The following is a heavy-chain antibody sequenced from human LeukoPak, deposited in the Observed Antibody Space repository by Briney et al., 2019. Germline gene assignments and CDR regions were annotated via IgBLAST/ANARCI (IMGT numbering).Heavy chain of an antibody. V-gene: IGHV3-23*01. D-gene: IGHD1-1*01. Sequence: PGGSLRLSCAASGFTFSSYAMSWVRQAPGKGLEWVSAISGSGGSTYYADSVKGRFTISRDNLENTLYVQMNSLRVEDTAVYYCAKGHSAHGTGFDYWAGEPWSSSPQ. CDR2: ISGSGGST. CDR1: GFTFSSYA. J-gene: IGHJ4*02. CDR3: AKGHSAHGTGFDY.